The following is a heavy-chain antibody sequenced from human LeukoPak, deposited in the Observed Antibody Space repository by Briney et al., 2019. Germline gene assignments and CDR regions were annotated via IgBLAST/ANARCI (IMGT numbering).Heavy chain of an antibody. CDR2: ISNTDETR. D-gene: IGHD6-19*01. J-gene: IGHJ4*02. CDR1: GFNFRSYE. Sequence: GSLRLSCAASGFNFRSYEMNWVRQAPGKGLEWVSYISNTDETRTYADSVKGRFTISRDNAKISLHLEMNRLRAEDTAVYYCAREIVSAVAGNFDYWGQGTLVTVSS. V-gene: IGHV3-48*03. CDR3: AREIVSAVAGNFDY.